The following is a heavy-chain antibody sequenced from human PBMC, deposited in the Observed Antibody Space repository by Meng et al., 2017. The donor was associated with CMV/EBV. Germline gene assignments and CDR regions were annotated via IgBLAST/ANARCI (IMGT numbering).Heavy chain of an antibody. CDR3: ARVLRYCSGGSCYSGRYYFDY. J-gene: IGHJ4*02. V-gene: IGHV1-2*02. CDR2: INPNSGGT. Sequence: ASVKVSCKASGYTFTGYYMHWVRQAPGQGLEWMGWINPNSGGTNYAQKFQGRVTMTRDTSISTAYMELSRLRSDDTAVYYCARVLRYCSGGSCYSGRYYFDYWGQGTLVTVSS. CDR1: GYTFTGYY. D-gene: IGHD2-15*01.